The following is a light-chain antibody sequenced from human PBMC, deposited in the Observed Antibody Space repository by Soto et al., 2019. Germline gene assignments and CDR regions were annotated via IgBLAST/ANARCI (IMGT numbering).Light chain of an antibody. Sequence: DIQMTQSPATLSASVGERVTNTCRASQSVDRWVAWYQQRPGKAPQLLIYDASKLESGVPSRFSGSGSGTAFTLTISSLQPDDFATYYCQQYNSYWTFGQGTKVDIK. CDR2: DAS. J-gene: IGKJ1*01. V-gene: IGKV1-5*01. CDR1: QSVDRW. CDR3: QQYNSYWT.